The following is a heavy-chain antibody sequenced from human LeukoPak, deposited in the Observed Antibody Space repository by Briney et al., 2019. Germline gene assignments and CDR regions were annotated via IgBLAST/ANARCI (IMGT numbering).Heavy chain of an antibody. V-gene: IGHV3-48*03. CDR3: AKFGGDLGVAFDN. J-gene: IGHJ4*02. CDR1: GFSFSSYE. D-gene: IGHD2-21*02. CDR2: ISSSGFTM. Sequence: PGGSLRLSCVASGFSFSSYEMNWVRQAPGKGLEWVSYISSSGFTMYYADSVEGRFTISRDNAKNSLSLQMSSLRAEDTAVYYCAKFGGDLGVAFDNWGQGTLVTVSS.